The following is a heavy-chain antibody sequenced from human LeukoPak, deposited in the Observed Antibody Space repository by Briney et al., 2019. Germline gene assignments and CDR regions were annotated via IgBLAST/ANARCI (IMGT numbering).Heavy chain of an antibody. Sequence: GGSLRLSCAASGLTVSSNYMSWVRQAPGKGLEWVSIIYTGGTTYYADSVKGRFTISRDNSKNTLYLQMNSLRVEDTAVYYCARDRGMWRAFDIWGQGTMVTVSS. D-gene: IGHD3-10*01. CDR2: IYTGGTT. CDR3: ARDRGMWRAFDI. J-gene: IGHJ3*02. CDR1: GLTVSSNY. V-gene: IGHV3-53*01.